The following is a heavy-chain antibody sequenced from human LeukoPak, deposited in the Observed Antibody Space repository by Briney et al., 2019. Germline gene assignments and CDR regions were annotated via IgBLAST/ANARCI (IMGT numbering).Heavy chain of an antibody. CDR2: IYPGDSDT. J-gene: IGHJ5*02. V-gene: IGHV5-51*01. CDR3: ATGDYSSSWDWFDP. D-gene: IGHD6-6*01. Sequence: GESLKISCKGSGYRFNNYWIGWVRQMPGKGLEWMGIIYPGDSDTRYSPSFQGQVSISADKSISTAYLQWSSLKASDTAMYYCATGDYSSSWDWFDPWGQGTLVTVSS. CDR1: GYRFNNYW.